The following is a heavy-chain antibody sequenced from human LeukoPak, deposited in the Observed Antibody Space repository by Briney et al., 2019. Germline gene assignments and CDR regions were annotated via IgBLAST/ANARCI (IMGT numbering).Heavy chain of an antibody. D-gene: IGHD4-17*01. CDR2: ISDSGDQT. Sequence: GPLRLSCVASGFNFSKYDMSWVRQAPGKGLEWVSGISDSGDQTYYADSVRARFTISRDNSKNTLYLQVNSLRAEDTALYYCAKEITLTTAYFDYWGQGTLVTVSS. V-gene: IGHV3-23*01. J-gene: IGHJ4*02. CDR3: AKEITLTTAYFDY. CDR1: GFNFSKYD.